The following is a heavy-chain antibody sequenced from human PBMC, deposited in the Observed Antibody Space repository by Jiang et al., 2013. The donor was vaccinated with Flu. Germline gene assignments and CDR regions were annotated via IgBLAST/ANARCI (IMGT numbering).Heavy chain of an antibody. CDR1: GGSISSYY. J-gene: IGHJ5*02. CDR2: IYYSGST. D-gene: IGHD2-21*02. CDR3: ARLGCGGDCYNNWFDP. Sequence: GSGLVKPSETLSLTCTVSGGSISSYYWSWIRQPPGKGLEWIGYIYYSGSTNYNPSLKSRVTISVDTSKNQFSLKLSSVTAADTAVYYCARLGCGGDCYNNWFDPWGQGTLVTVSS. V-gene: IGHV4-59*08.